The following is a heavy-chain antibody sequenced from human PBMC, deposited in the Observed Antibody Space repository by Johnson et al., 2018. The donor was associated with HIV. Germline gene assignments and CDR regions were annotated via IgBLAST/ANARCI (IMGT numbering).Heavy chain of an antibody. V-gene: IGHV3-9*01. CDR3: ARGAMGAFDI. Sequence: VQLVESGGGLVQPGRSLRLSCAASGFTFDDYAMHWVRQAPGKGLEWVSGISWNSGSIGYADSVKGRFTISRDNAKNSLYLQMNSLRAEDTALYYCARGAMGAFDIWGQG. CDR2: ISWNSGSI. D-gene: IGHD1-26*01. CDR1: GFTFDDYA. J-gene: IGHJ3*02.